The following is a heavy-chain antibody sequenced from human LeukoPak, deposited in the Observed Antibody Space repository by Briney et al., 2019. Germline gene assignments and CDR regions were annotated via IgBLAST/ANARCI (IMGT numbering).Heavy chain of an antibody. CDR3: AKRESTSCYDY. V-gene: IGHV3-30*04. CDR1: GFTFSSYA. D-gene: IGHD2-2*01. J-gene: IGHJ4*02. CDR2: ISYDGSNK. Sequence: PGGSLRLSCAASGFTFSSYAMHWVRQAPGKGLEWVAVISYDGSNKYYADSVKGRFTISRDNSKNTLYLQMNSLRAEDTAVYYCAKRESTSCYDYWGQGTLVTVSS.